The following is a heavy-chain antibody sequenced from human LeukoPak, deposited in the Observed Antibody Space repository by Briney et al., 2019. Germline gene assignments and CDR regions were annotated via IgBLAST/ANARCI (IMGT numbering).Heavy chain of an antibody. J-gene: IGHJ4*02. Sequence: GGSLRLSCAASGFTFSSYAMSWIRQAPGKGLEWVSAISGSGGSTYYADSVKGRFTISRDNSKNTLYLQMNSLRAEDTAVYYCARPRRYCSGGSCYSFFFDYWGQGTLVTVSS. CDR1: GFTFSSYA. CDR2: ISGSGGST. D-gene: IGHD2-15*01. CDR3: ARPRRYCSGGSCYSFFFDY. V-gene: IGHV3-23*01.